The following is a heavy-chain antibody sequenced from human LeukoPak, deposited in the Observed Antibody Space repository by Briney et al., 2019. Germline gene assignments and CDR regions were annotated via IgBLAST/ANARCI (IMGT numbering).Heavy chain of an antibody. V-gene: IGHV4-59*01. CDR3: ARAPGTLNNYYYYYGMDV. J-gene: IGHJ6*02. CDR2: IYYSGST. D-gene: IGHD1-14*01. Sequence: SETLSLTCTVSGGSISSYYWSWIRQPPGKGLEGIGYIYYSGSTNYNPSLKSRVTISVDTSKNQFSLKLSSVTAADTAVYYCARAPGTLNNYYYYYGMDVWGQGTTVTVSS. CDR1: GGSISSYY.